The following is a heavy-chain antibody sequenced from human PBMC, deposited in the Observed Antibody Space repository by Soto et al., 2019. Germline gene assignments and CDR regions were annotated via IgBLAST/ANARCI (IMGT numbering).Heavy chain of an antibody. CDR1: GYTFTSYG. CDR3: AIQTRLGQIHF. D-gene: IGHD1-26*01. V-gene: IGHV1-18*01. Sequence: ASVKVSCKASGYTFTSYGISWVRQAPGQGLEWMGWISAYNGNTNYAQKFQGRVTMTRDTSTSTAYMELSSLRSDDTAVYYCAIQTRLGQIHFRGQGPPGTLFS. J-gene: IGHJ1*01. CDR2: ISAYNGNT.